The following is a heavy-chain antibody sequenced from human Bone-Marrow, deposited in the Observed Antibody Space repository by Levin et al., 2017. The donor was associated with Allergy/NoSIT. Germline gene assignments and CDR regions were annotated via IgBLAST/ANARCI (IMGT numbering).Heavy chain of an antibody. CDR1: GFTFGNYW. CDR3: VREER. D-gene: IGHD1-1*01. Sequence: PGESLKISCAASGFTFGNYWMSWVRQAPGKGPEWVANIKQDGSEIYYVDSVKGRFTISRDNAKNSLYLQMNSLRAEDTAVYYCVREERWGQGTLVTVSS. CDR2: IKQDGSEI. J-gene: IGHJ4*02. V-gene: IGHV3-7*01.